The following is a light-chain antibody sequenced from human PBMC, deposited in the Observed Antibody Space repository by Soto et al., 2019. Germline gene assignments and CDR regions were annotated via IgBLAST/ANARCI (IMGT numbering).Light chain of an antibody. Sequence: EIVLTQSPGTLSLSPGERATLSCRASQSLSSSFLAWYQHKPGQAPRLLIYGASSRATGIPDRFSGSGSGTDFTLSISRLEPEDFAVYYWQQYGNSPPTFGGGTKVEIK. CDR2: GAS. CDR1: QSLSSSF. J-gene: IGKJ4*01. CDR3: QQYGNSPPT. V-gene: IGKV3-20*01.